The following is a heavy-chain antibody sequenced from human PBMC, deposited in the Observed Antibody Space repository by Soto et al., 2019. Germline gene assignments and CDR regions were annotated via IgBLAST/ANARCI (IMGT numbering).Heavy chain of an antibody. V-gene: IGHV3-64D*08. D-gene: IGHD3-22*01. CDR1: GFTFSSYA. J-gene: IGHJ6*02. CDR3: VKAYKVSTYYDSSGYSRGPDYYYGMDV. CDR2: ISSNGGST. Sequence: GGSLRLSCSASGFTFSSYAMHWVRQAPGKGLEYVSAISSNGGSTYYADSVKGRFTISRDNSKNTLYLQMSSLRAEDTAVYYCVKAYKVSTYYDSSGYSRGPDYYYGMDVWGQGTTVTVSS.